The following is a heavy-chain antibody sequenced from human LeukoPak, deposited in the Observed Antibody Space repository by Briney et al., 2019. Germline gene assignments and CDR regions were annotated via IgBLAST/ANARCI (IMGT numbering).Heavy chain of an antibody. V-gene: IGHV1-8*01. CDR3: ARDGVANDDYYYYYYMDV. CDR2: MNPNSGNT. Sequence: GASVKVSCKASGYTFTSYDINWVRQATGQGLEWMGWMNPNSGNTGYAQKFQGRVTMTRNTSISTAYMELSSLRSEDTAVYYCARDGVANDDYYYYYYMDVWGKGTTVTISS. D-gene: IGHD1-1*01. J-gene: IGHJ6*03. CDR1: GYTFTSYD.